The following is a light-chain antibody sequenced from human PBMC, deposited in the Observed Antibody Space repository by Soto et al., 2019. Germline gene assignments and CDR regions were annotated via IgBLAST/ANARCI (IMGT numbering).Light chain of an antibody. CDR2: DVT. J-gene: IGLJ3*02. CDR1: SSDVGRYNY. CDR3: SSYTDTNTWV. Sequence: QSALTQPASVSGSPGQSITISCTGTSSDVGRYNYVSWYQHLPGQVPTLMIYDVTNRPSGVSNRFSGSKSGSTASLTISGLQAEDEADYYCSSYTDTNTWVFGGGTKLTVL. V-gene: IGLV2-14*03.